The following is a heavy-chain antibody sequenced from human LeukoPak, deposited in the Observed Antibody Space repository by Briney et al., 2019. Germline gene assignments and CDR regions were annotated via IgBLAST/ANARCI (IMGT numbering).Heavy chain of an antibody. V-gene: IGHV4-4*09. J-gene: IGHJ3*02. CDR3: ARRLGFKYYYDSSGYYRGAFDI. D-gene: IGHD3-22*01. CDR1: GGSISSYY. Sequence: SETLSLTCTVSGGSISSYYWSWIRQPPGKGLESIGYIYTSGSTHYNPSLNSRVTISVDTSKNQFCLKLSSVTAADTGVYYCARRLGFKYYYDSSGYYRGAFDIWGQGTMVTVSS. CDR2: IYTSGST.